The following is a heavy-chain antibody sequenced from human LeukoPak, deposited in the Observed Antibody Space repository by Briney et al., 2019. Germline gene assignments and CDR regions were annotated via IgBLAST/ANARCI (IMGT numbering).Heavy chain of an antibody. V-gene: IGHV3-23*01. J-gene: IGHJ4*02. CDR3: ARVYGGNPFDY. Sequence: PGGSLRLSCAASGFPFSTFAMNWVRQDSEKGLEWIAGISGKGNGTYYANSLKGRFTISRDNSKNTVYLQMNSLRAEDTAVYYCARVYGGNPFDYWGQGTLVTVSS. CDR1: GFPFSTFA. CDR2: ISGKGNGT. D-gene: IGHD4-23*01.